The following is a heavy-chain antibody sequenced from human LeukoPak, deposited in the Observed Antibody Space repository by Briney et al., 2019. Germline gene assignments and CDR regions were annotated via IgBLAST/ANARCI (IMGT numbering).Heavy chain of an antibody. V-gene: IGHV3-66*01. Sequence: GGSLRLSCAASEFSVGSNYMTWVRQAPGKGLEWVSLIYSGGSTYYADSVKGRFTISRDNSKNTLYLQMNSLRAEDTAVYYCARGWRYFDYWGQGTLVTVSS. D-gene: IGHD5-24*01. J-gene: IGHJ4*02. CDR3: ARGWRYFDY. CDR2: IYSGGST. CDR1: EFSVGSNY.